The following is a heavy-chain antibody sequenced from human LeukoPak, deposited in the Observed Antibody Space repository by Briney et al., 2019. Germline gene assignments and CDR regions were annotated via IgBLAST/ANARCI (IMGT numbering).Heavy chain of an antibody. J-gene: IGHJ4*02. CDR3: ARDWSGSGSY. CDR2: IRSSSSTT. D-gene: IGHD3-10*01. CDR1: GFTFSSYS. Sequence: GGSLRLSCAASGFTFSSYSMNWVRQAPGKGLEWVSYIRSSSSTTYYADSVKGRFTISRDDAKNSLYLQMNDLRAEDTAVYYCARDWSGSGSYWGQGTLVTVSS. V-gene: IGHV3-48*01.